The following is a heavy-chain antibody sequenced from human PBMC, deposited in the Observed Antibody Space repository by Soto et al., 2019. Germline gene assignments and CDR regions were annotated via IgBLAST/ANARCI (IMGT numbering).Heavy chain of an antibody. J-gene: IGHJ4*02. Sequence: EVQLVESGGDLVQPGGSLRLSCAASGYTFSHYWMHWVRQAPGKGLVWVSRVNPDGTITTYADSVKGRFTISRDNAKNTLYLQMNSLGVEDTALYYCSNDTFGDKDVWGQGTPVTVSS. V-gene: IGHV3-74*01. CDR1: GYTFSHYW. D-gene: IGHD3-9*01. CDR3: SNDTFGDKDV. CDR2: VNPDGTIT.